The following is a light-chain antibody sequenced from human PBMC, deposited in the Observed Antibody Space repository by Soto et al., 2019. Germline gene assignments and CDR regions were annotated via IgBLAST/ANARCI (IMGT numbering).Light chain of an antibody. CDR2: DVS. V-gene: IGLV2-11*01. J-gene: IGLJ1*01. CDR1: SSDVGNYNY. CDR3: CSYAGSYTYV. Sequence: QSALTQPRSVSGSPGQSVTISCTGTSSDVGNYNYVSWYQQHPGKAPKLMIYDVSKRPSGVPDRFSGSKSGSTASLTISGLQADDEADYYCCSYAGSYTYVFGTGTKVTVL.